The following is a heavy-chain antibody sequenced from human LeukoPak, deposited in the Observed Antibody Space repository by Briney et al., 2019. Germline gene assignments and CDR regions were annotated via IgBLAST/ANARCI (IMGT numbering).Heavy chain of an antibody. D-gene: IGHD2-2*01. CDR3: ARAVVPAAFCYYYYYYMDV. CDR1: GFTFSSYS. CDR2: ISSSSSYI. V-gene: IGHV3-21*01. Sequence: NPGGSLRLSCAASGFTFSSYSMNWVRQAPGKGLEWVSSISSSSSYIFYADSVKGRFTISRDNAKNSLYLQMNSLRAEDTAVYYCARAVVPAAFCYYYYYYMDVWGKGTTVTVSS. J-gene: IGHJ6*03.